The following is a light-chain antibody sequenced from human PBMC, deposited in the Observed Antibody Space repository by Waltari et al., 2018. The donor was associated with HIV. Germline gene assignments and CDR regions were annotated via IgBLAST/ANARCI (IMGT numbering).Light chain of an antibody. J-gene: IGKJ5*01. Sequence: EIVLTQSPGTLSLSPGERATLSCRASQSVSSSYLAWYQQKPGQAPRLLSYGASSRGTSIPDRFSGSGSGTDFTLTIRRLEPEDFAVYYCQQYGSSITFGQGTRLEIK. CDR3: QQYGSSIT. CDR2: GAS. CDR1: QSVSSSY. V-gene: IGKV3-20*01.